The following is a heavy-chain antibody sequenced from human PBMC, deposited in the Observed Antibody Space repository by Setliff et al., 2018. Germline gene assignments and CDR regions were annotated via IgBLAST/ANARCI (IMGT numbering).Heavy chain of an antibody. CDR1: GYTFTSYD. CDR3: ARDGGYCSGGSCYGLDY. Sequence: GASVKVSCKASGYTFTSYDINWVRQAPGQGLEWMGGIIPILGIANYAQKFQGRVTITADESASTAYMELSSLRSEDTAVYYCARDGGYCSGGSCYGLDYWGQGTLVTVSS. D-gene: IGHD2-15*01. V-gene: IGHV1-69*10. J-gene: IGHJ4*02. CDR2: IIPILGIA.